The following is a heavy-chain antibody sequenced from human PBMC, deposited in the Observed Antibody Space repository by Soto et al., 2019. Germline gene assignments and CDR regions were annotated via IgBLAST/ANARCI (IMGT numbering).Heavy chain of an antibody. CDR1: GGSISSGGYY. Sequence: LCGGSISSGGYYWSWIRQHPGKGLEWIGYIYYSGSTYYNPSLKSRVTISVDTSKNQFSLKLSSVTAADTAVYYCARSNIVLMRFGGFDPWGQGTLVTVSS. V-gene: IGHV4-31*02. J-gene: IGHJ5*02. CDR2: IYYSGST. CDR3: ARSNIVLMRFGGFDP. D-gene: IGHD2-8*01.